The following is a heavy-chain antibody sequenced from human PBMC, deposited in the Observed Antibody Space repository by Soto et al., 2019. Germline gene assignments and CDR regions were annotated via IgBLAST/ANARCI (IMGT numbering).Heavy chain of an antibody. Sequence: EAQLVESGGGLVHPGGSLRLSCAAFEFTLSNYEMDWVRQAPGKGLEWVSHIGRRGSPIYYADSVKGRFTISRDNAKNSVFRQMNSLRPEDTAVYYCARVYDDYLIDAFDIWGQGTMVSVSS. J-gene: IGHJ3*02. CDR1: EFTLSNYE. V-gene: IGHV3-48*03. CDR2: IGRRGSPI. CDR3: ARVYDDYLIDAFDI. D-gene: IGHD4-17*01.